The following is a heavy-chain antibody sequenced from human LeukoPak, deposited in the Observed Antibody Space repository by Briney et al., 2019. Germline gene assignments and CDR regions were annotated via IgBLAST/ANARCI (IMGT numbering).Heavy chain of an antibody. CDR1: GFTFTSYS. CDR2: INSSGSVT. CDR3: AKDGREFYSSSSLGVDY. V-gene: IGHV3-48*04. Sequence: GGSLRLSCAASGFTFTSYSMNWVRQAPGKGLEWISYINSSGSVTHYADSVKGRFTISRDNAKNSVYLQMNSLRAEDTAVYYCAKDGREFYSSSSLGVDYWGQGTLVTVSS. D-gene: IGHD6-6*01. J-gene: IGHJ4*02.